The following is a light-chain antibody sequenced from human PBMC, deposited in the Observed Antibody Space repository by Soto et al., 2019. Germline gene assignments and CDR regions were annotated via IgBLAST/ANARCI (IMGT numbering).Light chain of an antibody. CDR2: EVS. CDR3: SSYTSSTFYA. V-gene: IGLV2-14*01. J-gene: IGLJ1*01. CDR1: SSDVGGYNY. Sequence: QSVLTQPASVSGSPGQSITISCTGTSSDVGGYNYVSWYQQHPGKAPKLMIYEVSNRPSGVSNRFSGSKSGNTASLTISGRQAEDEADYYCSSYTSSTFYAFGTGTKVTVL.